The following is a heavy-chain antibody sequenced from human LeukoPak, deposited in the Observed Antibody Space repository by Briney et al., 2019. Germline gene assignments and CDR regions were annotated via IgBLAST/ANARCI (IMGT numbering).Heavy chain of an antibody. CDR3: AKDRRANWGPYYYYNYMDV. D-gene: IGHD7-27*01. Sequence: GGSLRLSCAASGFTFDDYAMHWVRQAPGKGLGWVSLISWDGGSTYYADSVKGRFTISRDNSKNSLYLQMNSLRAEDTALYYCAKDRRANWGPYYYYNYMDVWGKGTTVTVSS. V-gene: IGHV3-43D*04. J-gene: IGHJ6*03. CDR1: GFTFDDYA. CDR2: ISWDGGST.